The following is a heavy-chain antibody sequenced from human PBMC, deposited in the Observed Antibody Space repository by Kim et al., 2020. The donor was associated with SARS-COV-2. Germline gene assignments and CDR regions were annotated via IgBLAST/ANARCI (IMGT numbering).Heavy chain of an antibody. Sequence: GGSLRLSCAASGFTFSNAWMSWVRQAPGKGLEWVGRIKSKTDGGTTDYAAPVKGRFTIPRDDSKNTLYLQMNSLKTEDTAVYYCTSRCYSDYGDYGSIYFDYYCYGMDVWGQGTTVTVSS. V-gene: IGHV3-15*01. CDR2: IKSKTDGGTT. D-gene: IGHD4-17*01. CDR1: GFTFSNAW. J-gene: IGHJ6*02. CDR3: TSRCYSDYGDYGSIYFDYYCYGMDV.